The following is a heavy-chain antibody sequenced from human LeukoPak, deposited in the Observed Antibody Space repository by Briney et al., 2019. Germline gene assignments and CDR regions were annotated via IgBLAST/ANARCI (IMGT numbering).Heavy chain of an antibody. J-gene: IGHJ4*02. CDR1: GFTFSSYA. Sequence: GGSLRLSCAASGFTFSSYAMHWVRQAPGKGLEWVAVISFDGRNKYYADSVKGRFTISRDNAKNSLYLQMNSLRAEDTALYYCAKDIGSGSYYNEGPDYWGQGTLVTVSS. CDR2: ISFDGRNK. V-gene: IGHV3-30*04. D-gene: IGHD3-10*01. CDR3: AKDIGSGSYYNEGPDY.